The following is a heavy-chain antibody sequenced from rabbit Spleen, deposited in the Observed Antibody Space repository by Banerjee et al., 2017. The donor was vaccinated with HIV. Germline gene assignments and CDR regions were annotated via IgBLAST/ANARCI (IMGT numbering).Heavy chain of an antibody. CDR2: IDTGISGFT. J-gene: IGHJ4*01. Sequence: QSLEESGGDLVKPGASLTLTCTASGVSFSSSSYMCWVRQAPGKGLEWIACIDTGISGFTYFATWAKGRFTCSKTSSTTVTLQMTRLTAADTATYFCARDTSSSGYYNLWGPGHPRHRL. V-gene: IGHV1S40*01. CDR1: GVSFSSSSY. CDR3: ARDTSSSGYYNL. D-gene: IGHD1-1*01.